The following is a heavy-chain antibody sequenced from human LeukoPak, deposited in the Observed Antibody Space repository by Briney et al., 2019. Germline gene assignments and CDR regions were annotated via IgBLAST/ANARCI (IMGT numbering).Heavy chain of an antibody. J-gene: IGHJ4*02. CDR3: ARDREVVVPAGYSDY. V-gene: IGHV3-30-3*01. Sequence: GGSLRLSCAASGFTVSSYAMHWVRQAPGKGLEWVAVISYDGSNKYYADSVKGRFTISRDNSKNTLYLQMNSLRAEDTAVYYCARDREVVVPAGYSDYWGQGTLVAVSS. CDR2: ISYDGSNK. D-gene: IGHD2-2*01. CDR1: GFTVSSYA.